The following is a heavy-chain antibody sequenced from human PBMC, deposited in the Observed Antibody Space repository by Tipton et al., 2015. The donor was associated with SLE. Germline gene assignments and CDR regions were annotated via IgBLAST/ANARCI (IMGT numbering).Heavy chain of an antibody. CDR1: GGSFSGYY. Sequence: TLSLTCAVYGGSFSGYYWSWIRQPPGKGLEWIGEINHSGSTNYNPSLKSRVTISVDTSKNQFSLKLGSVTAADTAVYYCARGGDDAFDIWGQGTMVTVSS. V-gene: IGHV4-34*01. CDR3: ARGGDDAFDI. CDR2: INHSGST. D-gene: IGHD7-27*01. J-gene: IGHJ3*02.